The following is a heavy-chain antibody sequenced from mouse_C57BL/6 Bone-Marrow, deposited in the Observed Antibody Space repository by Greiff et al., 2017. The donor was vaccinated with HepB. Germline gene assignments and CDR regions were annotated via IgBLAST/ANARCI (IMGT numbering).Heavy chain of an antibody. J-gene: IGHJ3*01. V-gene: IGHV10-1*01. D-gene: IGHD6-5*01. CDR3: VRHWAYN. Sequence: VHLVESGGGLVQPKGSLKLSCAASGFSFNTYAMNWVRQAPGKGLEWVARIRSKSNNYATYYADSVKDRFTISRDDSESMLYLKMNNLKTEDTAMYYCVRHWAYNWGQGTRVTVSA. CDR1: GFSFNTYA. CDR2: IRSKSNNYAT.